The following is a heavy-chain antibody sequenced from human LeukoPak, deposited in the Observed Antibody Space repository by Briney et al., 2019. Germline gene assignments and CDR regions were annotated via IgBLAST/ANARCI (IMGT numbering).Heavy chain of an antibody. D-gene: IGHD3-22*01. CDR3: ARCSSSGYYVLFDP. V-gene: IGHV4-59*01. CDR1: GGSISSYY. Sequence: SETLSLTCTVSGGSISSYYWSWIRQPPGKGLEWIGYIYYSGSTNYNPSLKSRVTISVDTSKNQFSLKLSSVTAADTAVYYCARCSSSGYYVLFDPWGQGTLVTVSS. CDR2: IYYSGST. J-gene: IGHJ5*02.